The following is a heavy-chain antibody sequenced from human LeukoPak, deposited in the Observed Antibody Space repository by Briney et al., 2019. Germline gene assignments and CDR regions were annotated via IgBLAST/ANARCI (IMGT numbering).Heavy chain of an antibody. D-gene: IGHD3-3*01. CDR2: ISSSSSYI. CDR3: ATSDDLWSGMDN. J-gene: IGHJ4*02. Sequence: GGSLRLSCAASGFTFSSCSMNWVRQAPGKGLEWVSSISSSSSYIYYADSVKGRFTISRDNAKNSLYLQMDSLRAEDTAVYYCATSDDLWSGMDNWGQGTLVTVSS. CDR1: GFTFSSCS. V-gene: IGHV3-21*01.